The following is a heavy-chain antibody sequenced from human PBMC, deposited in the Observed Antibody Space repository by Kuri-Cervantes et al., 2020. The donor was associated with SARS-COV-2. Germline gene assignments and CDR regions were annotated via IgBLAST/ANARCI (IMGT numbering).Heavy chain of an antibody. Sequence: ASVKVSCKASGYGFTGYYVHWVRQAPGQGLEWMGWIKPNSGGTNYAQKFQGRVTMTRDTSISTAYMELRRLRSDDTAMYYCASNSNYWYYGMDVWGQGTTVTVSS. J-gene: IGHJ6*02. V-gene: IGHV1-2*02. D-gene: IGHD4-11*01. CDR1: GYGFTGYY. CDR3: ASNSNYWYYGMDV. CDR2: IKPNSGGT.